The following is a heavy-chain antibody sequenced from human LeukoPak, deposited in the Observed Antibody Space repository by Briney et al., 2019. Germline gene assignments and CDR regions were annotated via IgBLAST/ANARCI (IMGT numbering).Heavy chain of an antibody. V-gene: IGHV3-23*01. Sequence: PGGSLRLSCAASGFTFTSYAMNWVRQAPGKGLEWVSAISGSGGSTYYADSVEGRFTVSRDNSENTLLLQMNSLRAEDTAMYYCAKDTDVVVPEYFQYWGQGTLVTVSS. D-gene: IGHD2-15*01. J-gene: IGHJ1*01. CDR3: AKDTDVVVPEYFQY. CDR2: ISGSGGST. CDR1: GFTFTSYA.